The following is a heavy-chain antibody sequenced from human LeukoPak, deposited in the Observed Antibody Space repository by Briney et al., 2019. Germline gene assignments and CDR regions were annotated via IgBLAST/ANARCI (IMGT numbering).Heavy chain of an antibody. V-gene: IGHV3-74*01. CDR2: INSDGSST. CDR3: ARNLPRDGYNL. Sequence: PGGPLRLSCAASGFTFSSYWMHWVRQAPGKGLVWVSRINSDGSSTSYADSVKGRFTISRDNAKNTLYLQMNSLRAEDTAVYYCARNLPRDGYNLWGQGTLVTVSS. CDR1: GFTFSSYW. D-gene: IGHD5-24*01. J-gene: IGHJ4*02.